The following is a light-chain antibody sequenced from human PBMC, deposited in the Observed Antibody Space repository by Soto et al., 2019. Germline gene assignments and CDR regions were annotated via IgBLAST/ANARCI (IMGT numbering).Light chain of an antibody. V-gene: IGLV1-44*01. Sequence: QSVLTQPPSASGTPGQRVTISCSGSSSNIGSNAVNWYQLLPGTAPKLLIYSNDRRPPGVPDRFSGSKSGTSASLAISGLQSEDEADYYCAAWDDTLNGVVFGGGTKVTVL. CDR2: SND. CDR3: AAWDDTLNGVV. CDR1: SSNIGSNA. J-gene: IGLJ2*01.